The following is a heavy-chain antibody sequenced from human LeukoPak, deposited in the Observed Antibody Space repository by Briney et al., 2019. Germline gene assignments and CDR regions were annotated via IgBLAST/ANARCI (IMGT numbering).Heavy chain of an antibody. CDR1: GFTFSSYA. Sequence: GGSLRLSCAASGFTFSSYAMHWVRQAPGKGLEWVAVISYDGSNKYYVDSVKGRFTISRDNSKNTLYLQMNSLRAEDTAVYYCARDLFKRYSSGLDYWGQGILVTVSS. CDR2: ISYDGSNK. V-gene: IGHV3-30-3*01. J-gene: IGHJ4*02. CDR3: ARDLFKRYSSGLDY. D-gene: IGHD6-19*01.